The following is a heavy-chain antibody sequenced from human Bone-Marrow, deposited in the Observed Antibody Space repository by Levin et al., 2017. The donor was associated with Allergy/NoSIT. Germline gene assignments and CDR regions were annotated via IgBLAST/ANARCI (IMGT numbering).Heavy chain of an antibody. CDR3: AKVCTSTTGAKIDY. D-gene: IGHD2-2*01. CDR1: GFTFSNYA. V-gene: IGHV3-23*01. CDR2: ISGSGGST. Sequence: GGSLRLSCAASGFTFSNYAMSWVRQAPGKGLEWVSAISGSGGSTYYADSVKGRFTISRDNSKNTLYLQMNSLRAEDTALYYCAKVCTSTTGAKIDYWGQGTLVTVSS. J-gene: IGHJ4*02.